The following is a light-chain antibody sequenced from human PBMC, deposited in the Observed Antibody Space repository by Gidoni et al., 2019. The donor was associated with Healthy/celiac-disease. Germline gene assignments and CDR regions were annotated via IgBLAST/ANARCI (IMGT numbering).Light chain of an antibody. J-gene: IGKJ4*01. CDR3: QQSYSTPPVT. Sequence: DIQMTQCPSSLSASVGDRVTITCRASQRISSYLNWYQQKPGKAPKLLIYAASSLQSGVPSRFSGSGSGTDFTLTISSLQPEDFATYYCQQSYSTPPVTFGGGTKVEIK. V-gene: IGKV1-39*01. CDR2: AAS. CDR1: QRISSY.